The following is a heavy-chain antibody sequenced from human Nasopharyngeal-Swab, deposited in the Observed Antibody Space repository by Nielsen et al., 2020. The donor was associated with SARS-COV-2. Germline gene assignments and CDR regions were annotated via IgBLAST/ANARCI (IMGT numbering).Heavy chain of an antibody. V-gene: IGHV1-69*06. CDR3: ERGKGKDSGVDY. J-gene: IGHJ4*02. D-gene: IGHD1-26*01. CDR2: INPIFGTA. Sequence: WVRQAPGQGIEWMGGINPIFGTANYAQKFQGRVTITADKSTSTAYMELSSLRSEDTAVYDCERGKGKDSGVDYWGQGTLVTVSS.